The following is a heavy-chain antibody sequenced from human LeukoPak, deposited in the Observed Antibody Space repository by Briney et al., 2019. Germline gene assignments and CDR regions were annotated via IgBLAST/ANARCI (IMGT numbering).Heavy chain of an antibody. V-gene: IGHV3-74*01. CDR3: ARVGGYSYGPPMV. J-gene: IGHJ4*02. Sequence: PGGSLRLSCAASGFTFSSYWMHWVRQAPGKGLVWVSRINSDGSSTSYADSVKGRFTISRDNAKNTLYLQMNSLRAEDTAVYYCARVGGYSYGPPMVWGQGTLVTVSS. CDR2: INSDGSST. D-gene: IGHD5-18*01. CDR1: GFTFSSYW.